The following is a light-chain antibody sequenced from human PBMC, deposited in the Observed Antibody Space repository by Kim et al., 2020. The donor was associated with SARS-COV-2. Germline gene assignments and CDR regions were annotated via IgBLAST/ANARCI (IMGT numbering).Light chain of an antibody. CDR2: AAS. CDR1: QGISSY. J-gene: IGKJ2*01. Sequence: DIQLTQSPSFLSASIGDRVTITCRASQGISSYLAWYQQKPGKAPKLLIYAASTLQSGVPSRFSGSGSGTDFTLTISCLQSEDFATYYCQQYYSYSPYTFGQGTKLEI. CDR3: QQYYSYSPYT. V-gene: IGKV1-9*01.